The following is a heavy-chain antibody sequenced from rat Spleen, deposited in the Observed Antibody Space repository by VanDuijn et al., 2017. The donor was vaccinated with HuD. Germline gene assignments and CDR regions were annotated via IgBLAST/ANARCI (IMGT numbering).Heavy chain of an antibody. Sequence: EVQLVESGGGLVQPGRSLKLSCVASGFTFKNYWMTWIRQAPGKGLEWVASITNSAGSTYYPDSVKGRFTISRDNAKSTLYLQMNSLRSEDTATYYCTRENYDSHVMDAWGQGASVTVSS. V-gene: IGHV5-31*01. J-gene: IGHJ4*01. CDR3: TRENYDSHVMDA. D-gene: IGHD1-2*01. CDR1: GFTFKNYW. CDR2: ITNSAGST.